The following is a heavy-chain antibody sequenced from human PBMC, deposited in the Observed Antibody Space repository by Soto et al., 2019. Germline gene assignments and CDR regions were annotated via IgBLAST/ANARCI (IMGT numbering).Heavy chain of an antibody. Sequence: GGSLRLSCAASGFTFSSYGMHWVRQAPGKGLEWVAVISYDGSNKYYADSVKGRFTISRDNSKNTLYLQMNSLRAEDTAVYYCAKDAYYDSSGPFDDWGQGTLVTVSS. V-gene: IGHV3-30*18. J-gene: IGHJ4*02. CDR3: AKDAYYDSSGPFDD. CDR2: ISYDGSNK. D-gene: IGHD3-22*01. CDR1: GFTFSSYG.